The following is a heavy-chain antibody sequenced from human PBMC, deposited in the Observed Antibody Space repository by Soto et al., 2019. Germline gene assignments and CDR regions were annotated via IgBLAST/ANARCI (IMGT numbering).Heavy chain of an antibody. D-gene: IGHD2-21*01. CDR3: GRSPEYGFGDF. V-gene: IGHV1-3*01. J-gene: IGHJ4*02. CDR2: INAGNGNT. Sequence: ASVKVSCKASGYTFTSYAIHWVRQAPGQRLEWMGWINAGNGNTKCSQKFQGRVTITRDTSASTAYMELSSLRSEDTAVYYCGRSPEYGFGDFGAQGSLVPVSA. CDR1: GYTFTSYA.